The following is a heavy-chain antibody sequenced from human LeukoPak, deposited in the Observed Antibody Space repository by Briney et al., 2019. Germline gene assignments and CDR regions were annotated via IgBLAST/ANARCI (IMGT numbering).Heavy chain of an antibody. J-gene: IGHJ3*02. CDR3: TRLVVLLPGDSSGHRIHAFAI. Sequence: GGSLRLSCAASGFTFSGSAMHWVRQASGKGLEWVGRIRSKANSYATAYAASVKGRFTISRDDSKNTEYLQMNSLKTEDTAVYYWTRLVVLLPGDSSGHRIHAFAIWGQGTMVTVSS. CDR2: IRSKANSYAT. V-gene: IGHV3-73*01. CDR1: GFTFSGSA. D-gene: IGHD3-22*01.